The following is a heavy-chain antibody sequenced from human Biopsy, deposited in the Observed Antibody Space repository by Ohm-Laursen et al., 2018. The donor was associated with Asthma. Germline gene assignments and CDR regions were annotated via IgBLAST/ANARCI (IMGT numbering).Heavy chain of an antibody. Sequence: SLRLSCTASGFTFDDYAIHWVRQAPGKGLEWVSGISWNSGSIGYADSVKGRFTISRDNAKNSLYLQMNSLRAEDTALYYCAKGEWELLEANFDYWGQGTLVTVSS. CDR3: AKGEWELLEANFDY. CDR1: GFTFDDYA. J-gene: IGHJ4*02. D-gene: IGHD1-26*01. V-gene: IGHV3-9*01. CDR2: ISWNSGSI.